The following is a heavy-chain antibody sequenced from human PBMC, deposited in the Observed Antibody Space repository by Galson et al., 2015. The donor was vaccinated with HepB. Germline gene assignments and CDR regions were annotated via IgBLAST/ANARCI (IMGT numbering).Heavy chain of an antibody. V-gene: IGHV3-11*06. D-gene: IGHD1-26*01. CDR3: ARERVGIRGRGSFDV. CDR1: GFTFTDYY. J-gene: IGHJ3*01. Sequence: SLRLSCAASGFTFTDYYMSWIRQAPGKGLDWVSYIGGRSTYRNYADSVKGRFTISGDNAKNSLYLQMNSLRVEDTAVYYCARERVGIRGRGSFDVWGQGTVVTVSS. CDR2: IGGRSTYR.